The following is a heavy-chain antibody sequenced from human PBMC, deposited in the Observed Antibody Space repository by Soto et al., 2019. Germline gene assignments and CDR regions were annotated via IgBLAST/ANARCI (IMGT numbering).Heavy chain of an antibody. Sequence: ETLSLICAVYGGSFTDYYWSWIRQSPGKGLVWVSHINSDGSHTTYADSVKGRFTISRDNAKNTLYLQMNSLRAEDTAVYYCAKENGYSSSWFEFDYWGQGTLVTVSS. V-gene: IGHV3-74*01. CDR3: AKENGYSSSWFEFDY. D-gene: IGHD6-13*01. J-gene: IGHJ4*02. CDR1: GGSFTDYY. CDR2: INSDGSHT.